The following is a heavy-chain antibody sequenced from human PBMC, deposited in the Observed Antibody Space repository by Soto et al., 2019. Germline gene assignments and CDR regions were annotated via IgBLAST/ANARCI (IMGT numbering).Heavy chain of an antibody. D-gene: IGHD3-22*01. J-gene: IGHJ4*02. Sequence: EVQLVESGGGPVRPGGSLKLSCAASGFNFITYSLSWVRQAPGKGLEWVASISSSAVYIDYADSVKGRFTISRDNANNSLYLQKNSLRAEDTATYYCVRDGLDYYDSERLYFDKWGQGTLVTVSS. V-gene: IGHV3-21*01. CDR2: ISSSAVYI. CDR3: VRDGLDYYDSERLYFDK. CDR1: GFNFITYS.